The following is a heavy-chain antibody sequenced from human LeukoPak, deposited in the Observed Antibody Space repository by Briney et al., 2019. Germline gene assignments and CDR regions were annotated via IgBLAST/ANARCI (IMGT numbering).Heavy chain of an antibody. CDR2: IDPNSGGT. CDR3: ARGYYDRGSLYYFDY. V-gene: IGHV1-2*02. J-gene: IGHJ4*02. CDR1: GYTFTGYY. D-gene: IGHD3-22*01. Sequence: ASVKVSCKTSGYTFTGYYMHWVGQAPGQGLEWMGWIDPNSGGTNYAQKFQGRVTMTRDTSIGTAYMELSGLTSDDTAVYYCARGYYDRGSLYYFDYWGQGTLVTVSS.